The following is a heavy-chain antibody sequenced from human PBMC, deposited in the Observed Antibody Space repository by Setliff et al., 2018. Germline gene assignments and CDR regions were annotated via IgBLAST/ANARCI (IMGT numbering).Heavy chain of an antibody. D-gene: IGHD1-26*01. CDR2: IYHSGSA. V-gene: IGHV4-30-4*08. CDR1: GDSISSGDYF. Sequence: SETLSLTCTVSGDSISSGDYFWSWIRQPPGKGPEWIAYIYHSGSAYYNPSLKSRVTMSVDTSKNQFSLHLTSVTAADTAVYYCARGVGTSTSSDAFDVWGQGMMVTVSS. J-gene: IGHJ3*01. CDR3: ARGVGTSTSSDAFDV.